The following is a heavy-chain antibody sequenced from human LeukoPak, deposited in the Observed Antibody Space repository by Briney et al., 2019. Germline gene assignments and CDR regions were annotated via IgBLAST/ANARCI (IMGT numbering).Heavy chain of an antibody. CDR3: ATDIAAAGHDAFDI. CDR1: GYTFTSYA. V-gene: IGHV7-4-1*02. CDR2: INTNTGNP. D-gene: IGHD6-13*01. J-gene: IGHJ3*02. Sequence: ASVKVSCKASGYTFTSYAMNWVRQAPGQGLEWMGWINTNTGNPTYAQGFTGRFVFSLDTSVSTAYLQISSLKAEDTAVYCCATDIAAAGHDAFDIWGQGTMVTVSS.